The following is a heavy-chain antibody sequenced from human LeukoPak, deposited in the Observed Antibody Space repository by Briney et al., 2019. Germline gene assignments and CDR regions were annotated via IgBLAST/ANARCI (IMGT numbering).Heavy chain of an antibody. D-gene: IGHD3-22*01. CDR3: AREKMGSRDYYDSSGYYPAKVFDY. J-gene: IGHJ4*02. Sequence: GASVKVSCKASGYTFTSYGISWVRQAPGQGLEWMGWISVYNGNTNYSQKVQGRVTMTTDTSTSTAYMELRSLRSEDTAVYYCAREKMGSRDYYDSSGYYPAKVFDYWGQGTLVTVSS. CDR2: ISVYNGNT. CDR1: GYTFTSYG. V-gene: IGHV1-18*01.